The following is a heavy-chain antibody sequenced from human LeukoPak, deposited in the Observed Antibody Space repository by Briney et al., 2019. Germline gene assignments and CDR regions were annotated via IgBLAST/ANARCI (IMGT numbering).Heavy chain of an antibody. CDR1: GGSFSGYY. CDR3: AIGLNLWDYVWGSPHYGMDV. D-gene: IGHD3-16*01. Sequence: PSETLSLTCAVYGGSFSGYYWSWIRQPPGKGLEWIGEINHSGSTNYNPSLKSRVTISVDTSKNQFSLKLSSVTAADTAVYYCAIGLNLWDYVWGSPHYGMDVWGQGTTVTVSS. CDR2: INHSGST. J-gene: IGHJ6*02. V-gene: IGHV4-34*01.